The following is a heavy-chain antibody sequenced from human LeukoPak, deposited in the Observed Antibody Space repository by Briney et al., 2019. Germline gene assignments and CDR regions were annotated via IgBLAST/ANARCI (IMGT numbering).Heavy chain of an antibody. D-gene: IGHD3-10*01. CDR3: ATDQYYGSGSYYT. V-gene: IGHV1-24*01. CDR2: FDPEDGET. Sequence: GASVKVSCKVSGYSLTELSMHWVRQAPGKGLEWMGGFDPEDGETIYAQKFQGRVAMTEDTSTDTAYMELSSLRSEDTAVYYCATDQYYGSGSYYTWGQGTLVTVSS. J-gene: IGHJ4*02. CDR1: GYSLTELS.